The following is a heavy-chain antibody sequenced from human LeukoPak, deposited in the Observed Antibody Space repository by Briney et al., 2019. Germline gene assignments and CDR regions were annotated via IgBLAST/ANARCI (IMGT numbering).Heavy chain of an antibody. D-gene: IGHD4-23*01. J-gene: IGHJ4*02. CDR2: ISSSSSYI. Sequence: GGSLRLSCAASGLTFSSYSMNWVRQAPGKGLEWVSSISSSSSYIYYADSVKGRFTISRDNAKNSLYLQMNSLRAEDTAVYYCARVVTGAYYFDYWGQGTLVTVSS. CDR3: ARVVTGAYYFDY. CDR1: GLTFSSYS. V-gene: IGHV3-21*01.